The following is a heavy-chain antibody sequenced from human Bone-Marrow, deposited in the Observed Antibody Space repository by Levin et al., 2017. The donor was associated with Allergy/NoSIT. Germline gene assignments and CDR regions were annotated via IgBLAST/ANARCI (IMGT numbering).Heavy chain of an antibody. J-gene: IGHJ4*02. V-gene: IGHV4-59*08. D-gene: IGHD3-10*01. CDR2: IYYSEYT. CDR1: GDSINKH. Sequence: SETLSLTCTVSGDSINKHWSWVRQSPGKGLEWIGYIYYSEYTNYNPSLKSRVSMSADTSNNQFSLTFSSFPAAYTAVSYCLRHLMIRGVVHSCDFWGQGTLVSGAS. CDR3: LRHLMIRGVVHSCDF.